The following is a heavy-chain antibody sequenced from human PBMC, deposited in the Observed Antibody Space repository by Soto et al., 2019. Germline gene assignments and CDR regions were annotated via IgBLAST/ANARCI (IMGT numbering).Heavy chain of an antibody. V-gene: IGHV4-38-2*02. CDR1: GYSINSGFF. Sequence: SETLSLTCTVSGYSINSGFFWGWIRQPPGKGLEWIGSVFHSGTTYITPSLRSRVSISVDTSKNQFSLDLRSMTAADTAVYYCAIVPHYYENIDYSVSWGRGTLVNVSS. D-gene: IGHD3-22*01. CDR2: VFHSGTT. CDR3: AIVPHYYENIDYSVS. J-gene: IGHJ5*02.